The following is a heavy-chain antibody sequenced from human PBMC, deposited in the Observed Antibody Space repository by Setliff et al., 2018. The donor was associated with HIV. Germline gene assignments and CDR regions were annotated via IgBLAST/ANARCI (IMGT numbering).Heavy chain of an antibody. CDR3: ATTRGYCSGGSCYSPPYMDV. J-gene: IGHJ6*03. D-gene: IGHD2-15*01. Sequence: GESLKISCKGSGYSFTSYWISWVRQMPGKGLEWRGRIYPSDSYTNYSPSLQGHVTISADKSISTAYLQWSILKASDTAMYYCATTRGYCSGGSCYSPPYMDVWGKGTKVTVSS. CDR1: GYSFTSYW. CDR2: IYPSDSYT. V-gene: IGHV5-10-1*01.